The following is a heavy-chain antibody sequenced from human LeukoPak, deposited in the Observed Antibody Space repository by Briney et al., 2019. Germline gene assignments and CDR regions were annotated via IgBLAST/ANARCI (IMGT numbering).Heavy chain of an antibody. CDR3: AKGAFVRLGELSPH. CDR2: IQHDGTKS. J-gene: IGHJ4*02. V-gene: IGHV3-30*02. Sequence: GGSLRLSCAASGFTFSSSGMHWVRQAPGRGLEWVAFIQHDGTKSYYADSVKGRFTISRDSSENTLYLQMNILRTDDTAVYYCAKGAFVRLGELSPHWGQGTLVTVSS. CDR1: GFTFSSSG. D-gene: IGHD3-16*02.